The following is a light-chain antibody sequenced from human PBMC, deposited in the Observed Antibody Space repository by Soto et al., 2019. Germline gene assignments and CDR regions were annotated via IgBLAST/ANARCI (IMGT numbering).Light chain of an antibody. Sequence: QSALTQPPSASGSPGQSVTISCTGTSSDIGGYNYVSWYQQHPGKAPKLMIYEVSKRPSGVPDRFSGSKSGNTASLTVSGLQAVDEADYDCSSYAGSNNYVFGSGTKVTVL. J-gene: IGLJ1*01. CDR1: SSDIGGYNY. CDR3: SSYAGSNNYV. V-gene: IGLV2-8*01. CDR2: EVS.